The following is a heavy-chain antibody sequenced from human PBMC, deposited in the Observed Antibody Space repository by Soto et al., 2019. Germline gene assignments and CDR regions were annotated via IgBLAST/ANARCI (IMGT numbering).Heavy chain of an antibody. V-gene: IGHV1-3*01. CDR1: GYTFTSYA. CDR2: INAGNGNT. CDR3: GSSHLGELSIDY. J-gene: IGHJ4*02. Sequence: ASVKVSCKASGYTFTSYAMHWVRQAPGQRLEWMGWINAGNGNTKYSQKFQGRVTITRDTSASTAYMELSSLRSEDTAVYYCGSSHLGELSIDYWGQGTLVTVSS. D-gene: IGHD3-16*02.